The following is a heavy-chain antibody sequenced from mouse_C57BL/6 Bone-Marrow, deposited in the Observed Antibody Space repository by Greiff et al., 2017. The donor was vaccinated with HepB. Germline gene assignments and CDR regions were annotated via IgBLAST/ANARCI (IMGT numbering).Heavy chain of an antibody. CDR3: ASDGRAEGAWFAY. J-gene: IGHJ3*01. CDR1: GFSLTSYG. Sequence: VKLMESGPGLVAPSQSLSITCTVSGFSLTSYGVDWVRQSPGKGLEWLGVIWGVGSTNYNSALKSRLSISKDNSKSQVFLKMNSLQTDDTAMYYCASDGRAEGAWFAYWGQGTLVTVSA. V-gene: IGHV2-6*01. CDR2: IWGVGST.